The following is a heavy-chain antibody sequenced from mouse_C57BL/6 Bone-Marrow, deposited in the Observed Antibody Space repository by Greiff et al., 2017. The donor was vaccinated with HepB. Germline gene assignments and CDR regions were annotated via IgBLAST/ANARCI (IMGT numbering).Heavy chain of an antibody. J-gene: IGHJ2*01. Sequence: EVQVVESGGGLVKPGGSLKLSCAASGFTFSSYAMSWVRQTPEKRLEWVATISDGGSYTYYPDNVKGRFTISRDNAKNNLYLQMSHLKSEDTAMYYCARDDYDGDDYWGQGTTLTVSS. CDR2: ISDGGSYT. CDR3: ARDDYDGDDY. CDR1: GFTFSSYA. V-gene: IGHV5-4*01. D-gene: IGHD2-4*01.